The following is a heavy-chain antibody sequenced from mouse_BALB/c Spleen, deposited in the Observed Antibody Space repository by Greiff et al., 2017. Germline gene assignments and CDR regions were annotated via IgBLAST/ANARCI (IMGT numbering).Heavy chain of an antibody. J-gene: IGHJ2*01. V-gene: IGHV1-69*02. Sequence: QVQLQQPGAELVRPGASVKLSCKASGYTFTSYWINWVKQRPGQGLEWIGNIYPSDSYTNYNQKFKDKATLTVDKSSSTAYMQLSSPTSEDSAVYYCTRLGNYSYFDDWGQGTTLTVSS. CDR3: TRLGNYSYFDD. CDR1: GYTFTSYW. CDR2: IYPSDSYT. D-gene: IGHD2-1*01.